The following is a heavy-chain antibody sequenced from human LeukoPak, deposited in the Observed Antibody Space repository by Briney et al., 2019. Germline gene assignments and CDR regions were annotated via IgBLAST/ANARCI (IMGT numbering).Heavy chain of an antibody. CDR3: AKDGAVAGIIDY. Sequence: GGSLRLSCAASGFTFSSYDMHWVRQAPGKGLEWVAVISYDGSNKYYADSVKGRFTISRDNSKNTLYLQMNSLRAEDTAVYYCAKDGAVAGIIDYWAREPWSPSPQ. J-gene: IGHJ4*02. V-gene: IGHV3-30*18. D-gene: IGHD6-19*01. CDR2: ISYDGSNK. CDR1: GFTFSSYD.